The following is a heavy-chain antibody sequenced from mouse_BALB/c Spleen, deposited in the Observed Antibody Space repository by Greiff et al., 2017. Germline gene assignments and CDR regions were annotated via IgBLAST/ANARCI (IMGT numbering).Heavy chain of an antibody. D-gene: IGHD4-1*01. CDR3: ARWEGSRGFAY. CDR2: IDPENGNT. V-gene: IGHV14-1*02. Sequence: VQLKQPGAELVRPGALVKLSCKASGFNITDYYMHWVKQRPEQGLEWIGWIDPENGNTIYDPKFQGKASITGDTSSNTAYLQLSSLTSEDTAVYYCARWEGSRGFAYWGQGTLVTVSA. J-gene: IGHJ3*01. CDR1: GFNITDYY.